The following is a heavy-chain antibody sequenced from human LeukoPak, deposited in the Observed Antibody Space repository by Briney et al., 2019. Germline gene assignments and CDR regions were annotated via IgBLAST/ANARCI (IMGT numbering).Heavy chain of an antibody. V-gene: IGHV4-59*01. J-gene: IGHJ4*02. CDR1: GGSISGYY. CDR2: IFYSGST. Sequence: SETLSLTCTVSGGSISGYYWSWIRQPPGKGLEWIGYIFYSGSTNYNPSLKSRVTISVDTSKNQFSLKLSSVTAADTAVYYCARAVYSSGWYHYWGQGTLVTVSS. CDR3: ARAVYSSGWYHY. D-gene: IGHD6-19*01.